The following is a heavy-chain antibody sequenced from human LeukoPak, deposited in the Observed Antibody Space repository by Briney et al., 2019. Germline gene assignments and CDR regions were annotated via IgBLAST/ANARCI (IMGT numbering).Heavy chain of an antibody. J-gene: IGHJ3*02. D-gene: IGHD6-13*01. Sequence: ASVKVSCKASGYTFTSYGISWVRQAPGQGLEWMGIINPSGGSTSYAQKFQGRVTMTRDTSTSTVYMELSSLRSEDTAVYYCARDRGYSSSWHAFDIWGQGTMVTVSS. CDR3: ARDRGYSSSWHAFDI. V-gene: IGHV1-46*01. CDR2: INPSGGST. CDR1: GYTFTSYG.